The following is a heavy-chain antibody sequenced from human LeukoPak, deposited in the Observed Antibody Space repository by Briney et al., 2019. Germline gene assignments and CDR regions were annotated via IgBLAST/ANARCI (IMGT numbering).Heavy chain of an antibody. CDR2: INSDGSST. D-gene: IGHD3-22*01. CDR3: ATEDYYDSSCFDY. CDR1: GFTFSSYW. V-gene: IGHV3-74*01. Sequence: GGSQRLSCAASGFTFSSYWMHWVRQAPGKGLVWVPRINSDGSSTSYADSVKGRFTISRDNAKNTLYLQMNSLRAEDTAVYYCATEDYYDSSCFDYWGQGTLVTVSS. J-gene: IGHJ4*02.